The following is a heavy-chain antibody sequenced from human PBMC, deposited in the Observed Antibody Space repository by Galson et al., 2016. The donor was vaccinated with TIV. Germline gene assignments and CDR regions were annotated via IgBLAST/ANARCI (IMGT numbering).Heavy chain of an antibody. V-gene: IGHV1-69*13. Sequence: SVKVSCKASGGTFSSFVVTWVRQAPGQGLEWMGGIIPLFGEAHYAQKFQGRVTISAAESTSTVYMELRSLRSGDTAVYYCAKCRNKAMDTYYYYYGLDVWGQGTTATVSS. CDR3: AKCRNKAMDTYYYYYGLDV. J-gene: IGHJ6*02. CDR2: IIPLFGEA. D-gene: IGHD5-18*01. CDR1: GGTFSSFV.